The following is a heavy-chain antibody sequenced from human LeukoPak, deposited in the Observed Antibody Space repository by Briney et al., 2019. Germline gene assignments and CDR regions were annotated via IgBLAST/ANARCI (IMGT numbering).Heavy chain of an antibody. J-gene: IGHJ5*02. V-gene: IGHV4-38-2*02. CDR1: GYSISSGYY. Sequence: SETLSLTCTVSGYSISSGYYWGWIRQPPGKGLEWIGSIYHSGRTFYNPSLKSRVTISVDTSKNQFSLKLTSVTAADTAMYYCARAVTYFYGSVTYDWFDPWGQGTLVTVSS. CDR2: IYHSGRT. D-gene: IGHD3-10*01. CDR3: ARAVTYFYGSVTYDWFDP.